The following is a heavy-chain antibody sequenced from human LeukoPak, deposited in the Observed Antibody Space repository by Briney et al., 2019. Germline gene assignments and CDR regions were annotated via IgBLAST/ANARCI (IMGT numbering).Heavy chain of an antibody. CDR3: ARLTNGSYRHYYHYMDV. CDR1: GYSITSGYY. CDR2: IYHSEST. Sequence: SETLSLTCAVSGYSITSGYYWGWIRQPPGKGLEWIGSIYHSESTYYNPSLKSRVTISVDTSKNQFSLKLSSVTAADTAVYYCARLTNGSYRHYYHYMDVWGKGTTVTVSS. J-gene: IGHJ6*03. D-gene: IGHD1-26*01. V-gene: IGHV4-38-2*01.